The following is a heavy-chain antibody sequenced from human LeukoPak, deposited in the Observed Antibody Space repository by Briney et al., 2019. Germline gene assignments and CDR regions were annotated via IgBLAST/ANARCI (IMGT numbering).Heavy chain of an antibody. J-gene: IGHJ4*02. V-gene: IGHV4-34*01. Sequence: PSETLSLTCGVYGGSFRGYYWSWIRQPPGKGLEWIGEINHSGSTNHNPSLKSRVTISVDTSKNQFSLKLTSVTAADTAVFYCARGGTWPTYSDYWGQGILVTVSS. CDR1: GGSFRGYY. CDR2: INHSGST. D-gene: IGHD5-12*01. CDR3: ARGGTWPTYSDY.